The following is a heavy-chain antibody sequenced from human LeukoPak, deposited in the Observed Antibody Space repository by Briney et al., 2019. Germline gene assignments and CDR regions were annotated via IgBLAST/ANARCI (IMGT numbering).Heavy chain of an antibody. J-gene: IGHJ4*02. CDR1: GYTFTSYY. Sequence: ASVKVSXKASGYTFTSYYMNWMRQAPGQGIEWMGIINPSGGSTSYAQKFQGRVTMTRDTSTSTVYMELSSLRSEDTAVYYCARDGVAGANFDYWGQGTLVTVSS. D-gene: IGHD6-19*01. CDR3: ARDGVAGANFDY. V-gene: IGHV1-46*01. CDR2: INPSGGST.